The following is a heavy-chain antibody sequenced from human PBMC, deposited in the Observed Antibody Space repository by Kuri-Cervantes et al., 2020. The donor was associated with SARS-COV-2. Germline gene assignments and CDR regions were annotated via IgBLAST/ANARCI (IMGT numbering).Heavy chain of an antibody. J-gene: IGHJ5*02. Sequence: GESLKISCAASGFTFSSYSMNWVRQAPGKGLEWVSSISSSSSYIYYADSVKGRFTISRDNAKNSLYLQMNSLRAEDTAVYYCARGPDIDIVVVPAATRMGRLPWFDPWGQGTLVTVSS. CDR3: ARGPDIDIVVVPAATRMGRLPWFDP. CDR1: GFTFSSYS. D-gene: IGHD2-2*01. CDR2: ISSSSSYI. V-gene: IGHV3-21*01.